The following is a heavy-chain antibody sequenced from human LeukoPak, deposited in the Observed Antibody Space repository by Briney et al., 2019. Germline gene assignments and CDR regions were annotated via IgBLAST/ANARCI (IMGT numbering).Heavy chain of an antibody. CDR1: GYTFTTYG. CDR3: ARLHPYASGMEDGFDI. Sequence: AAAKVSCKASGYTFTTYGISWVRQAPGQGLEWMGWIRSYNVNTNYAQNVQGRLTMTTDTSTSTAYMELTSLTSDDTAVYYCARLHPYASGMEDGFDIWGQGTTVT. V-gene: IGHV1-18*01. J-gene: IGHJ3*02. D-gene: IGHD3-10*01. CDR2: IRSYNVNT.